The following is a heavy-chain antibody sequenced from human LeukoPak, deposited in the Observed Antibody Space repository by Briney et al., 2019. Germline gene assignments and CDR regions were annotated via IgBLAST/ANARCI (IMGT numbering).Heavy chain of an antibody. V-gene: IGHV1-8*03. Sequence: GSVKVSCKASGETFTSYDINWVRQATGQGLEWMGWMNPNSGNTGYAQKFQGRVTITRNTSISTAYMELSSLRSEDTAVYYCARCVSFEKEDAFDLWGQGTMVTVSS. D-gene: IGHD2-8*01. J-gene: IGHJ3*01. CDR2: MNPNSGNT. CDR3: ARCVSFEKEDAFDL. CDR1: GETFTSYD.